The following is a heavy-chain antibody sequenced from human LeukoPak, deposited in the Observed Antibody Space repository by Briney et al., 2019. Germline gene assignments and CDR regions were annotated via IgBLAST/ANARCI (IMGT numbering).Heavy chain of an antibody. D-gene: IGHD1-1*01. CDR1: GGSFSGYY. Sequence: PSETLSLTCAVYGGSFSGYYWSWIRQPPGKGLEWIGEINHSGSTNYNPSLKSRVTISVDTSKNQFSLKLSSVTAADTAVYYCARQKSERLFPRHYYYGMDVWGQGTTVTVSS. J-gene: IGHJ6*02. V-gene: IGHV4-34*01. CDR3: ARQKSERLFPRHYYYGMDV. CDR2: INHSGST.